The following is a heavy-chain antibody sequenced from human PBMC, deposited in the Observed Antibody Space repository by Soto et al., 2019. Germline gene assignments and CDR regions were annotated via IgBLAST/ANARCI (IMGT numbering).Heavy chain of an antibody. CDR2: INHSGST. Sequence: SETLSLTCAVYGGSFSGYYWSWIRQPPGKGLEWIGEINHSGSTNYNPSLKSRVTISVDTSKNQFSLKLSSVTAADTAVYYCARIPVAMGVDGVTSCSTHVRCKGTTVTVSS. V-gene: IGHV4-34*01. CDR1: GGSFSGYY. CDR3: ARIPVAMGVDGVTSCSTHV. D-gene: IGHD2-2*01. J-gene: IGHJ6*04.